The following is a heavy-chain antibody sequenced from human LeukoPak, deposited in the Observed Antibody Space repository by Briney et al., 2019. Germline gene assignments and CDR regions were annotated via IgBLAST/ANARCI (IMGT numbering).Heavy chain of an antibody. CDR3: ARVRAYDSSGYYYHYYYYMDV. V-gene: IGHV3-20*04. Sequence: TGGSLRLSCAASGFTFDDYGMSWVRQAPGKGVEWVSGINWNGGSTGYADSVKGRFNISRDNAKNSLYLQMNILRAEDTALYYCARVRAYDSSGYYYHYYYYMDVWGKGTTVTVSS. CDR1: GFTFDDYG. CDR2: INWNGGST. J-gene: IGHJ6*03. D-gene: IGHD3-22*01.